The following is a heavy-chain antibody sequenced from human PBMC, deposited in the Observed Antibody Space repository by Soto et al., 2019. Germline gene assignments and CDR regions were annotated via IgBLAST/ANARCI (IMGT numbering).Heavy chain of an antibody. J-gene: IGHJ4*02. Sequence: QVHLQESGPGLVKPSETLSLTCTVSGGSISGYYWTWIRQPPGKGLEWIGYIHYSGGTYYNPSLKSRVTISEDMSKHQFYLEVSSVTAAETAVYYFARVGRRVEYIGYGDLDYWGQGPLVTVSS. D-gene: IGHD5-18*01. CDR3: ARVGRRVEYIGYGDLDY. CDR1: GGSISGYY. V-gene: IGHV4-59*01. CDR2: IHYSGGT.